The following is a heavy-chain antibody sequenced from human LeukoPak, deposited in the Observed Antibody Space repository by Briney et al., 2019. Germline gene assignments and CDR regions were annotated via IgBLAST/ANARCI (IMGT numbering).Heavy chain of an antibody. J-gene: IGHJ3*02. CDR2: ISAYNGNT. D-gene: IGHD3-3*01. CDR1: GYTFTSYG. V-gene: IGHV1-18*01. Sequence: ASVKVSCKASGYTFTSYGISWVRQAPGQGLEWMGWISAYNGNTNYAQKLQGRVTMTRDTSTSTAYMELRSLRSDDTAVYYCARVDASYYDFWSGYLRAFDIWGQGTMVTVSS. CDR3: ARVDASYYDFWSGYLRAFDI.